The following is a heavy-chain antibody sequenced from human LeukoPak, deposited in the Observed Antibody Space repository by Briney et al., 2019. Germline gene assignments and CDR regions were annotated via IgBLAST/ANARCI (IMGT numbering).Heavy chain of an antibody. V-gene: IGHV1-46*01. CDR1: GYTFTNYY. CDR2: INPTGGST. D-gene: IGHD3-10*01. Sequence: ASVKVSCKASGYTFTNYYMHWVRQAPGEGLEWMGIINPTGGSTSYAQKFQGRVTMTRDTSTSTVYMELSSLRSEDTAVYYCARGARGGRLWFGELGYWGQGTLVTVSS. CDR3: ARGARGGRLWFGELGY. J-gene: IGHJ4*02.